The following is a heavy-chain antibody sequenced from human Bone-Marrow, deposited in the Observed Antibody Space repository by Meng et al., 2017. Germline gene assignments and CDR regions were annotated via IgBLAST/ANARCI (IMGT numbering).Heavy chain of an antibody. Sequence: QVQLQQWGAGLLKPSSTLSLTCAVYGGAFSSYYWSWVRQPPGKGLEWIGEINHSGSTNYNPSLKSRVTISVDTSKNQFSLKLSSVTAADTAVYYCARAKRIYSGYGWWFGPWGQGTLVTVSS. CDR1: GGAFSSYY. D-gene: IGHD5-12*01. V-gene: IGHV4-34*01. J-gene: IGHJ5*02. CDR3: ARAKRIYSGYGWWFGP. CDR2: INHSGST.